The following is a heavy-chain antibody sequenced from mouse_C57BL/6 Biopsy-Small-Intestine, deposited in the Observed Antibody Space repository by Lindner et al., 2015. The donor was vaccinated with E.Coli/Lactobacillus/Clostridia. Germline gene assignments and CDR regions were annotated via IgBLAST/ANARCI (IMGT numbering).Heavy chain of an antibody. Sequence: SVKVSCKASGYMFSGYYIHWVRQAPGHGLEWMGWINPKSGGTNYAQKFQGRVTMTRDTSTSTAYMELRSLASDDTALYYCARDRVNYQLLREGAAWFGPWGQGTQVTVSS. V-gene: IGHV1-26*01. D-gene: IGHD1-2*01. CDR3: ARDRVNYQLLREGAAWFGP. CDR1: GYMFSGYY. J-gene: IGHJ4*01. CDR2: INPKSGGT.